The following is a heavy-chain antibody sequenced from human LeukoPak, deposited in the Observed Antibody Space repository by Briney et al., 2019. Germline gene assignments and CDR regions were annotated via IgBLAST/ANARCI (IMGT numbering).Heavy chain of an antibody. CDR2: ISSSGSTI. J-gene: IGHJ4*02. V-gene: IGHV3-48*04. CDR3: ARDPSGYFDWLTREGFDY. D-gene: IGHD3-9*01. CDR1: GFTFGSYW. Sequence: GGSLRLSCAASGFTFGSYWMNWVRQAPGKGLEWVSYISSSGSTIYYADSVKGRFTISRDNAKNSLYLQMNSLRAEDTAVYYCARDPSGYFDWLTREGFDYWGQGTLVTVSS.